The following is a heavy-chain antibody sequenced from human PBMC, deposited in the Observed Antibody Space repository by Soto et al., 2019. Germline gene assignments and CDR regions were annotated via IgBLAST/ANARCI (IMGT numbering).Heavy chain of an antibody. CDR1: GYTFTGYY. Sequence: ASVKVSCKASGYTFTGYYMHWVRQAPGQGLEWMGWINPNSGGTNYAQKFQGWVTMTRDTSISTAYMELSRLRSDDTAVYYCARGKYSSSWYEFDYYHGMDVWGQGTTATVSS. CDR2: INPNSGGT. D-gene: IGHD6-13*01. J-gene: IGHJ6*02. V-gene: IGHV1-2*04. CDR3: ARGKYSSSWYEFDYYHGMDV.